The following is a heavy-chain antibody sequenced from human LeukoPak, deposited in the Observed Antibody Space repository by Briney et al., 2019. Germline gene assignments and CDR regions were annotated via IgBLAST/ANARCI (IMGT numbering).Heavy chain of an antibody. CDR1: GVSISSYY. J-gene: IGHJ6*03. CDR2: IYYSGST. Sequence: SETLSLTCTVSGVSISSYYWSWIRQPPGKGLEWIGYIYYSGSTNYNPSLKSRVTIPVDTSKNQFSLKLSSVTAADTAVYYCARDSRSYGSGSFVYYYYMDVWGKGTTVTVSS. D-gene: IGHD3-10*01. V-gene: IGHV4-59*12. CDR3: ARDSRSYGSGSFVYYYYMDV.